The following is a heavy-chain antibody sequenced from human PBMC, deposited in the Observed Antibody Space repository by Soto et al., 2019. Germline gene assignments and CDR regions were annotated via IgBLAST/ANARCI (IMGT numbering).Heavy chain of an antibody. J-gene: IGHJ4*02. D-gene: IGHD2-8*01. V-gene: IGHV4-39*01. CDR1: GGSISSRSYY. Sequence: PSETLSLTCTVSGGSISSRSYYWGWIRQPPGKGLEWIGNIHYSGSTYYMPSLRSRVTLSVDTSKNQFSLRLTSVTAEDTAVYYCARHEGNGNVWPLDYWGQGILVTVSS. CDR3: ARHEGNGNVWPLDY. CDR2: IHYSGST.